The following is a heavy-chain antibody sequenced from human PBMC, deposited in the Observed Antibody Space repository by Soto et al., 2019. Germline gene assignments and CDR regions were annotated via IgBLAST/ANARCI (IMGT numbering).Heavy chain of an antibody. CDR3: ARALRGALPTYYFDS. V-gene: IGHV2-26*01. J-gene: IGHJ4*02. Sequence: ETLSLTCTVSGGSISSYYWSWIRQPPGKALEWLAHISWNDERSYNTSLKNRLTISKDTSKSQVVLTLTNVDPVDTGTYFCARALRGALPTYYFDSWGQGTLVTVSS. CDR2: ISWNDER. D-gene: IGHD1-1*01. CDR1: GGSISSYYW.